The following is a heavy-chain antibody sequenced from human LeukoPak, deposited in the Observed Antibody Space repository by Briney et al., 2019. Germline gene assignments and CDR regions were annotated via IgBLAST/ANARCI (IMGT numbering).Heavy chain of an antibody. V-gene: IGHV4-34*01. CDR3: ARGVGATSIDY. J-gene: IGHJ4*02. D-gene: IGHD1-26*01. Sequence: ASETLSLTCAVYGGSFSGYYWSWIRQPPGKGLEWIGEINHSGSTNYNPSLKSRVTMSVDTSKNQFSLKLSSVTAADTAVYYCARGVGATSIDYWGQGTLVTVSS. CDR2: INHSGST. CDR1: GGSFSGYY.